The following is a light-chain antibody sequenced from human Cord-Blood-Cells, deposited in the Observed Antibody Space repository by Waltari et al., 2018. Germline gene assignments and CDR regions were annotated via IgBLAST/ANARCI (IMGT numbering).Light chain of an antibody. CDR2: DVS. CDR1: SSDGGGYNY. CDR3: SSYTSSSIWV. V-gene: IGLV2-14*01. J-gene: IGLJ3*02. Sequence: QSALTQPASVSGSPGQSITISCTGTSSDGGGYNYVSWYQQHPGKAPKLMIYDVSKPPSGVSNRFSGSKSGNTASLTISGLQAEDEADYYCSSYTSSSIWVFGGGTKLTVL.